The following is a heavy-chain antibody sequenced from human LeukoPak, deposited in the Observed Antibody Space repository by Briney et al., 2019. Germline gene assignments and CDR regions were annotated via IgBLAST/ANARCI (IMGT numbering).Heavy chain of an antibody. CDR2: IYYRGNT. CDR1: GDSVSIYY. V-gene: IGHV4-59*02. J-gene: IGHJ4*02. CDR3: ARAGNNWSFDY. Sequence: SETLSLTCTVSGDSVSIYYWSWIRQPPGKGLEWIGYIYYRGNTNYNPSLKSRVTMAVDTSKNQFSLKVSSVTAADTAVYYCARAGNNWSFDYWGQGTLVAVSS. D-gene: IGHD1-1*01.